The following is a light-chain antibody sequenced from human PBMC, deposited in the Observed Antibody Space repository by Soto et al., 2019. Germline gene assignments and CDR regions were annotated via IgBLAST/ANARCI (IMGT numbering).Light chain of an antibody. V-gene: IGKV3-20*01. J-gene: IGKJ4*01. CDR2: DTS. CDR1: QSVSSY. CDR3: HQYGSTPLT. Sequence: EIVLTQSPGTLSLSVGERVTLSCRASQSVSSYLAWYQQTPGQAPRLLIYDTSNRATGTPDRFSGSRSGRDITRNTTRLDPEEFPAYYCHQYGSTPLTCGGGTTVEIK.